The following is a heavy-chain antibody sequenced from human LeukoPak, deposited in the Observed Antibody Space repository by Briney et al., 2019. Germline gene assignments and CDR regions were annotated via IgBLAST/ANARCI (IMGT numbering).Heavy chain of an antibody. D-gene: IGHD5-24*01. CDR1: GFTFDDYA. Sequence: GGSLRLSCAASGFTFDDYAMHWVRQAPGKGLEWVSGISWNSGSMDCADSVKGRFTISRDNAKNSLYLQMNSLRIEDTALYYCAKGYYNYVWGQGTLVTVSS. CDR2: ISWNSGSM. CDR3: AKGYYNYV. J-gene: IGHJ4*02. V-gene: IGHV3-9*01.